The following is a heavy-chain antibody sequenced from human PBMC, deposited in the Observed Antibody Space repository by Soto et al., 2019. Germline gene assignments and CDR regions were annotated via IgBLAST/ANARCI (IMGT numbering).Heavy chain of an antibody. J-gene: IGHJ4*02. CDR2: IYYSGST. Sequence: QAQLQESGPGLVKPSQTLSLTCTVSGGSISSGGYYWSWIRQHPGKGLEWIGYIYYSGSTYYNPSLKSRVTISVDTSKNQFSLKLSSVTAADTAVYYCARGVYSNYSPYFDYWGQGTLVTVSS. CDR3: ARGVYSNYSPYFDY. CDR1: GGSISSGGYY. V-gene: IGHV4-31*03. D-gene: IGHD4-4*01.